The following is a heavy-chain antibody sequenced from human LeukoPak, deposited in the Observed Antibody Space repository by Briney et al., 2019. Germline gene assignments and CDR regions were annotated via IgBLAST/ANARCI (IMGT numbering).Heavy chain of an antibody. D-gene: IGHD3-10*01. V-gene: IGHV3-23*01. CDR2: ITGSGGTT. J-gene: IGHJ4*02. Sequence: GGSLRLSCAASGFTFSNYDMGWVRQAPGKGLEWVSTITGSGGTTYHADSVKGRFTISRDNSKNTLYLQMNSLRAEDTAIYYCAKRHGSGIKYFEFWGPGTLVTVSS. CDR3: AKRHGSGIKYFEF. CDR1: GFTFSNYD.